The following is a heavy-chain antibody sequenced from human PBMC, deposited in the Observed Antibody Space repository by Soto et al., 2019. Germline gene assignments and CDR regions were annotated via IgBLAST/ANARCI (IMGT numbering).Heavy chain of an antibody. CDR1: GFTFSSYS. CDR3: ARSPTTTPPWFDP. V-gene: IGHV3-21*01. D-gene: IGHD4-17*01. CDR2: ISSSSSYI. Sequence: PGGSLRLSCAASGFTFSSYSMNWVRQAPGKGLEWVSSISSSSSYIYYADSVKGRFTISRDNAKNSLYLQMNSLRAEDTAVYCCARSPTTTPPWFDPWGQGTLVTVSS. J-gene: IGHJ5*02.